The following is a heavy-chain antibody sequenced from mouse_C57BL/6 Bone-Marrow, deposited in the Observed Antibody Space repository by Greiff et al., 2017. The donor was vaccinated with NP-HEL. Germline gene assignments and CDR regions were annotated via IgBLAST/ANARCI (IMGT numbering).Heavy chain of an antibody. V-gene: IGHV1-81*01. J-gene: IGHJ3*01. CDR2: IYPRSGNT. Sequence: QVQLQQSGAELARPGASVKLSCKASGYTFTSYGISWVKQRTGQGLEWIGEIYPRSGNTYYNEKFKGKATLTADKSSSTAYMELRSLTSEDSAVYFCARGVYDGAWFAYGGQGTLVTVSA. CDR3: ARGVYDGAWFAY. CDR1: GYTFTSYG. D-gene: IGHD2-12*01.